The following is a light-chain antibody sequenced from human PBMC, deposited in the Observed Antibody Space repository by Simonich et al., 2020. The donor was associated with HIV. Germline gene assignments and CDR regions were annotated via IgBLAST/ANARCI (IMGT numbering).Light chain of an antibody. J-gene: IGKJ3*01. CDR2: DAS. V-gene: IGKV3-11*01. CDR3: QQRSNWPIFT. Sequence: EIVLTQSPGTLSLSPGERATLPCRASQSVSSYLAWYQQKPGTAPRLLIYDASNRATGIPARFSGSGSGTDFTLTISSLEPEDFAVYYCQQRSNWPIFTFGPGTKVDIK. CDR1: QSVSSY.